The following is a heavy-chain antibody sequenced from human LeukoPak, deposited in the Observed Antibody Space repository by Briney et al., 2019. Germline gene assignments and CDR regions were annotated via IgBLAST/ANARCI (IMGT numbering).Heavy chain of an antibody. J-gene: IGHJ5*02. CDR3: ARTYSSGWYNGYDP. CDR2: ISGGGDTT. D-gene: IGHD6-19*01. V-gene: IGHV3-23*01. Sequence: QAGGSLRLSCAASGFTFSSYAMSWVRQAPGKGLEWVSGISGGGDTTHLADSVKGRFTISRDNSKNTLYLQMNSLRAEDTAVYYCARTYSSGWYNGYDPWGQGTLVTVSS. CDR1: GFTFSSYA.